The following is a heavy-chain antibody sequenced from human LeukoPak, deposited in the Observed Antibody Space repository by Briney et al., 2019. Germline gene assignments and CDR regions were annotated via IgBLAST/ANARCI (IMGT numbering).Heavy chain of an antibody. CDR1: GFTFSSYA. D-gene: IGHD3-10*01. V-gene: IGHV3-23*01. CDR2: ISGSGGST. CDR3: AKAGGSGSYYVYDY. J-gene: IGHJ4*02. Sequence: GGSLRLSCAASGFTFSSYATSWVRQAPGKGLEWVSAISGSGGSTYYADSVKGRFTISRDNSKNTLYLQMNSLRAEDTAVYYCAKAGGSGSYYVYDYWGQGTLVTVSS.